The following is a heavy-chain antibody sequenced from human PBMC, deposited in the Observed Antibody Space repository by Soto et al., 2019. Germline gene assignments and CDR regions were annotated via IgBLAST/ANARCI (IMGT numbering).Heavy chain of an antibody. CDR3: ARDLVLGSGSCEN. D-gene: IGHD3-10*02. CDR2: IRPDGSGA. CDR1: GFVFSSYW. V-gene: IGHV3-74*01. Sequence: EVQLVESGGGSVQPGGSLRLSCAASGFVFSSYWMHWFRQVPGKGLVWVSRIRPDGSGANYADSVQGRFTISRDNAKNTLALQMNSLRAEDTGLYYCARDLVLGSGSCENWGQGTLVTVSS. J-gene: IGHJ4*02.